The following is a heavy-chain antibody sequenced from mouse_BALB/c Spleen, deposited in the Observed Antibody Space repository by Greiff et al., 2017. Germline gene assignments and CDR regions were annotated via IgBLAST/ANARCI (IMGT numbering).Heavy chain of an antibody. Sequence: LQQSGAELVRPGASVKLSCKASGYTFTSYWMHWVKQRHGQGLEWIGNIYPGSGSTNYDEKFKSKGTLTVDTSSSTAYMHLSSLTSEDSAVYYCTRGNYRYDVYAMDYWGQGTSVTVSS. D-gene: IGHD2-14*01. CDR1: GYTFTSYW. J-gene: IGHJ4*01. CDR3: TRGNYRYDVYAMDY. V-gene: IGHV1S22*01. CDR2: IYPGSGST.